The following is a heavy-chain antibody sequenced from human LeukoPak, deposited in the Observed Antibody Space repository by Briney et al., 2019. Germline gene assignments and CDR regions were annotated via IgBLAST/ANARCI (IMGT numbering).Heavy chain of an antibody. V-gene: IGHV3-23*01. CDR2: ISDNGGTT. Sequence: GGSLRLSCAASGFTFSSYALSWVRQAPGKGLEWVSAISDNGGTTFYADSVKGRFTITRDNSKNTLYVQMNSLRGEDTAVYYCAKDYGPRQLVFLDSWGQGTLVTVSS. CDR1: GFTFSSYA. J-gene: IGHJ4*02. CDR3: AKDYGPRQLVFLDS. D-gene: IGHD6-13*01.